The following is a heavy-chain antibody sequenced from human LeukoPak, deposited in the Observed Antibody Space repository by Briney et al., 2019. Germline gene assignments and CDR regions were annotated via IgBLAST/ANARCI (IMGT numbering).Heavy chain of an antibody. CDR1: GFTVSSNY. CDR3: ASTYYDFWSGYQYYYYYGMDV. V-gene: IGHV3-53*01. J-gene: IGHJ6*02. D-gene: IGHD3-3*01. Sequence: PGGSLRLSCAAPGFTVSSNYMSWVRQAPGKGLEWVSVIYSGGSTYYADSVKGRFTISRDNSKNTLYLQMNSLRAEDTAVYYCASTYYDFWSGYQYYYYYGMDVWGQGTTVTVSS. CDR2: IYSGGST.